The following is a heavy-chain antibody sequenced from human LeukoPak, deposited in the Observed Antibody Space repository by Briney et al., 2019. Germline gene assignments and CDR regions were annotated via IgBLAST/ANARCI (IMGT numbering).Heavy chain of an antibody. D-gene: IGHD3-3*01. CDR1: GFVFTDHY. CDR2: LSIGEDAI. CDR3: ARDPSVSHGSWSGPMGFFDL. J-gene: IGHJ2*01. Sequence: PGGSLRLSCTASGFVFTDHYMIWIRQAPGKGLEWICSLSIGEDAIFYADSVRGRFAISGDKSNNSLYLLMDNLGVEDTAVYYCARDPSVSHGSWSGPMGFFDLWGRGTLGTVSS. V-gene: IGHV3-11*04.